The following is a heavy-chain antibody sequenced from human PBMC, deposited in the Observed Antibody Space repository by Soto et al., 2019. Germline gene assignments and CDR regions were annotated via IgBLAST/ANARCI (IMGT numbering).Heavy chain of an antibody. CDR1: GGTFASFA. CDR3: ARDRDHTYDY. J-gene: IGHJ4*02. CDR2: IFPTFGTT. Sequence: QVQLVQSGAEVKKPGSSVKVSCKASGGTFASFAISRGRQAPGQGLEWMGGIFPTFGTTNNAQKLQGRVTITADESTSTAYMEVTTLRSEDTAVYYCARDRDHTYDYWGQGTLVTVSS. V-gene: IGHV1-69*01.